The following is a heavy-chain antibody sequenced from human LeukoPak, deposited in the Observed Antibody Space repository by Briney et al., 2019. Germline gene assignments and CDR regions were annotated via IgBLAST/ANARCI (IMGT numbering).Heavy chain of an antibody. V-gene: IGHV4-4*07. CDR3: ARDSGRVAAAGTKVYYYGMDV. CDR1: GDSISSYY. D-gene: IGHD6-13*01. Sequence: SETLSLTCTVSGDSISSYYWSWIRQPAGKGPEWIGRIYTSGSTKFNPSLKSRVTMSVDTSKNQLSLKLSSVTAADTAVYYCARDSGRVAAAGTKVYYYGMDVWGQGTTVTVSS. J-gene: IGHJ6*02. CDR2: IYTSGST.